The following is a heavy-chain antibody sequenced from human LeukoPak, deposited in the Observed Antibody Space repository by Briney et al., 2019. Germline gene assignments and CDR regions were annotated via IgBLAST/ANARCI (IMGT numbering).Heavy chain of an antibody. D-gene: IGHD3-22*01. J-gene: IGHJ4*02. CDR2: INPNSGGT. V-gene: IGHV1-2*02. CDR3: ARATSPTMIVVVTHTFYDY. Sequence: APVKVSCKASGYTFTGYYMHWVQQAPGQGLEWMGWINPNSGGTNYAQKFQGRVTMTRDTSISTAYMELSRLRSDDTAVYYCARATSPTMIVVVTHTFYDYWGQGTLVTVSS. CDR1: GYTFTGYY.